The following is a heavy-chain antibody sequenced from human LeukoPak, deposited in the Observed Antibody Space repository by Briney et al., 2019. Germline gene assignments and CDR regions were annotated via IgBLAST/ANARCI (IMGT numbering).Heavy chain of an antibody. D-gene: IGHD6-13*01. Sequence: SQTLSLTCTVSGGSISSGSYYWSWIRQPAGKGLEWIGRIYTSGSTNYNPSLKSRVTISVDTSKNQFSLKLSSVTAADTAVYYCARAYHSSWYLNWFDPWGQGTLVTVSS. CDR3: ARAYHSSWYLNWFDP. CDR2: IYTSGST. V-gene: IGHV4-61*02. CDR1: GGSISSGSYY. J-gene: IGHJ5*02.